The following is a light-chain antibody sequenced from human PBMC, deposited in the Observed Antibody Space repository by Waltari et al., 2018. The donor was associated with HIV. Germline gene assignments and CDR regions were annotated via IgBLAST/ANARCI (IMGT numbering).Light chain of an antibody. CDR3: QQYNNWPLT. V-gene: IGKV3-15*01. CDR2: GAS. J-gene: IGKJ4*01. Sequence: EIVMTQSPATLSVSPGERATLPCRASQSVSSNLAWYQQKPGQAPRLLIYGASTRATGIPAMFSGSGSGTEVTLTISSLQSEDFAVYYCQQYNNWPLTFGGGTKVEIK. CDR1: QSVSSN.